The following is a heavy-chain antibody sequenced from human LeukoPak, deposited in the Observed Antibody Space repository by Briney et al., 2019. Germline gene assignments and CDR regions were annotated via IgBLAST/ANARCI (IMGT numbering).Heavy chain of an antibody. J-gene: IGHJ5*02. CDR2: ISHSGYT. V-gene: IGHV4-30-4*01. CDR3: ARDHWSGTVIIPGSWFDP. CDR1: GGSISSGDYF. D-gene: IGHD2-21*01. Sequence: SETLSFTCTVSGGSISSGDYFWSWIRQPPGKGLEWIGYISHSGYTSYNPSLKSRVTISVDTSKNQFSLKLSSVTAADTAVYFCARDHWSGTVIIPGSWFDPWGRGTLVTVAS.